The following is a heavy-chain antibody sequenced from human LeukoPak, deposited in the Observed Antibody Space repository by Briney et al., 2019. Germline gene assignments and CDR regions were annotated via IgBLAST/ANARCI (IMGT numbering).Heavy chain of an antibody. V-gene: IGHV3-23*01. D-gene: IGHD3-22*01. J-gene: IGHJ4*02. CDR3: AKSSGAYYYAPMGDY. CDR2: ISGSGGNT. CDR1: GFTFSSYA. Sequence: GGSLRLSCAASGFTFSSYAMSWVRQAPGKGLEWVSAISGSGGNTYYADSVKGRFTISRDNSKNTLYLQMNSLRAEDTAVYYCAKSSGAYYYAPMGDYWGQGTLVTVSS.